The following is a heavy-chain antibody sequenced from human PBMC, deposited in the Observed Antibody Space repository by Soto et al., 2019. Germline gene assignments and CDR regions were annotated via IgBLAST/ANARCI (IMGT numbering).Heavy chain of an antibody. CDR1: GGSFSGYF. V-gene: IGHV4-34*01. CDR3: ARAQLVDFTVLAVATYFDF. CDR2: INHSGNT. D-gene: IGHD2-15*01. J-gene: IGHJ4*02. Sequence: SETLSLTXGVYGGSFSGYFWTWVRQSPGKGLEWIGQINHSGNTNYNPSLKSRVTMSVDTSKNQFSLKLTSVTAADTAVYYCARAQLVDFTVLAVATYFDFWGQGALVTVSS.